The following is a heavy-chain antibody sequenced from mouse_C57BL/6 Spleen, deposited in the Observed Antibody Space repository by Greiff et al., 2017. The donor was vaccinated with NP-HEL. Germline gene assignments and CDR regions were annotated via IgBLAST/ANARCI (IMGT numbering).Heavy chain of an antibody. CDR1: GYSFTDYN. J-gene: IGHJ3*01. CDR3: ARTVIYYDYDGFAY. V-gene: IGHV1-39*01. CDR2: INPNYGTT. D-gene: IGHD2-4*01. Sequence: VQLPQSGPELVKPGASVKISCKASGYSFTDYNMNWVKQSNGKSLDWIGVINPNYGTTSYNQKFKGKATLTVDQSSSTAYMQLNSLTSEDSAVYYCARTVIYYDYDGFAYWGQGTLVTVSA.